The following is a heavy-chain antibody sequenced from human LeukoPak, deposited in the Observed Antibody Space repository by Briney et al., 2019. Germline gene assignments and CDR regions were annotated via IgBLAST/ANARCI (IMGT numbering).Heavy chain of an antibody. D-gene: IGHD5-18*01. CDR3: ARGPNSYAQPKFEY. J-gene: IGHJ4*02. V-gene: IGHV4-4*07. CDR2: IYTSGST. Sequence: PSETLSLTCTVSGDSFSSYYWSWIRQPAGKGLEWIGRIYTSGSTDYNPSLKSRVTMSVDTSKNQFSLKLSSVTAADTAVYYCARGPNSYAQPKFEYWGQGTLVTVSS. CDR1: GDSFSSYY.